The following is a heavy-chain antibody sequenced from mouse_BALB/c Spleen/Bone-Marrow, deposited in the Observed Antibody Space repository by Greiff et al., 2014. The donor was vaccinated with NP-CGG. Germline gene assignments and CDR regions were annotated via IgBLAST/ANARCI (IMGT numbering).Heavy chain of an antibody. CDR1: GFSLTSYG. J-gene: IGHJ4*01. CDR2: IWAGGST. D-gene: IGHD1-2*01. CDR3: ARITTATGAMDY. V-gene: IGHV2-9*02. Sequence: VKLVESGPGLVAPSQSLSITCTVSGFSLTSYGVHWVRQPPGKGLEWLGVIWAGGSTNYSSALMSRLSISKDSSKSQVFLKMNSLQTDDTAMYYCARITTATGAMDYWGQGTSVTVSS.